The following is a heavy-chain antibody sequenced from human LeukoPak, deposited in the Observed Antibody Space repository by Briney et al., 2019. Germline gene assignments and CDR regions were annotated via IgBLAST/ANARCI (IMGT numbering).Heavy chain of an antibody. J-gene: IGHJ4*02. V-gene: IGHV4-39*01. D-gene: IGHD3-9*01. Sequence: SETLSLTCTVSGGSISSSSYYWGWIRQPPGKGLEWIGSIYYSGSTYYNPSLKSRVTISVDTSKNQFSLKLSSVTAADTAVYYCARLKTRPRYFDWLLVDYWGQGTLVTVSS. CDR3: ARLKTRPRYFDWLLVDY. CDR2: IYYSGST. CDR1: GGSISSSSYY.